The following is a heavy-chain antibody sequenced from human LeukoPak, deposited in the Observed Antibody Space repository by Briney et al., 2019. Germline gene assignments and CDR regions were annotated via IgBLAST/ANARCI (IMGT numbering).Heavy chain of an antibody. CDR2: ISYDGSNK. D-gene: IGHD3-22*01. Sequence: GSLRLSCAASGFTFSSYGMHWVRQAPGKGLEWVAVISYDGSNKYYADSVKGRFTISRDNSKNTLYLQMNSLRAEDTAVYYCEGSYYYDSSGFDYWGQGTLVTVSS. CDR3: EGSYYYDSSGFDY. CDR1: GFTFSSYG. V-gene: IGHV3-30*03. J-gene: IGHJ4*02.